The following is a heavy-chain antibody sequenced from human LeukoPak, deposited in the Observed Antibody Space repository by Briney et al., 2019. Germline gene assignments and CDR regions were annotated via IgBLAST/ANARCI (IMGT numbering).Heavy chain of an antibody. CDR2: IRYDGSNK. CDR1: GFTFSSYA. D-gene: IGHD3-10*01. J-gene: IGHJ4*02. CDR3: AKGMAPYGSGSLFDY. V-gene: IGHV3-30*02. Sequence: PGRSLRLSCAASGFTFSSYAMHWVRQAPGKGLEWVAFIRYDGSNKYYEDSVKGRFTISRDNSKNTLYLQMNSLRAEDTAVYYCAKGMAPYGSGSLFDYWGQGTLVTVSS.